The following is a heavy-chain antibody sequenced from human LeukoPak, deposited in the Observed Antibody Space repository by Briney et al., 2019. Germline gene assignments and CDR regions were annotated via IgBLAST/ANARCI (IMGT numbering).Heavy chain of an antibody. Sequence: GGSLRLSCAASGFTFTNYEMNWVRQAPGKGLEWVSYISNSGKTIYYADSVKGRFTISRDNAKNSLYLQMNSLRAEDTAVYYCARLYRSGYFYYMDVWGKGTTVTVSS. J-gene: IGHJ6*03. CDR2: ISNSGKTI. V-gene: IGHV3-48*03. CDR3: ARLYRSGYFYYMDV. D-gene: IGHD2-21*01. CDR1: GFTFTNYE.